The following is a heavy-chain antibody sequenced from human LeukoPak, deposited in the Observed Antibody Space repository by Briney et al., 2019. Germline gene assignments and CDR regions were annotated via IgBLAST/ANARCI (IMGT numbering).Heavy chain of an antibody. D-gene: IGHD3-3*01. Sequence: SETLSLTCAVYGGSFSGYYWSWIRQPPGKGLEWIGEINHSGSTNYNPSLKSRVTISVDTSKNQFSLKLSSVTAADTAVYYCARETRITIFGVVMNNWFDPWGQGTLVTVSS. CDR2: INHSGST. J-gene: IGHJ5*02. CDR3: ARETRITIFGVVMNNWFDP. V-gene: IGHV4-34*01. CDR1: GGSFSGYY.